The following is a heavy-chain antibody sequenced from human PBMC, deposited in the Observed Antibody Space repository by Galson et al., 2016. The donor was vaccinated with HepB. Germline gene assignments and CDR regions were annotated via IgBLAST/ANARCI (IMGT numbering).Heavy chain of an antibody. V-gene: IGHV3-23*01. CDR2: IHLGGNDI. CDR3: ARESCQGYCLCHYYGMDV. J-gene: IGHJ6*02. D-gene: IGHD2-15*01. CDR1: GFTFSSYA. Sequence: SLKLSCAASGFTFSSYAMSWVRQAPGKGLEWVSAIHLGGNDIYYADSVKGRFTISRDDYNNMLYLQMNSLRAEDTAVYYCARESCQGYCLCHYYGMDVWGQGTTVTVSS.